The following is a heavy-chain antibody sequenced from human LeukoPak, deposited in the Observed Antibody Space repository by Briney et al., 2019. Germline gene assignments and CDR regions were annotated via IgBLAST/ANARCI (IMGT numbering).Heavy chain of an antibody. Sequence: SGGSLRLSCAASGFTVSSNYMSWVRQAPGKGLEWVSAISGSGGSTYYADSVKGRFTISRDNSKNTLYLQMNSLRAEDTAVYYCAKDQGASSYSFDYWGQGTLVTVSS. V-gene: IGHV3-23*01. J-gene: IGHJ4*02. D-gene: IGHD1-26*01. CDR1: GFTVSSNY. CDR2: ISGSGGST. CDR3: AKDQGASSYSFDY.